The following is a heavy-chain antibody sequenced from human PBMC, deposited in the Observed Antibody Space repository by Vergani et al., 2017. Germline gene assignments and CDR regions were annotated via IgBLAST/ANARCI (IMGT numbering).Heavy chain of an antibody. CDR3: ARIYTAMVRGCFDY. D-gene: IGHD5-18*01. CDR2: IYHSGGT. V-gene: IGHV4-38-2*02. J-gene: IGHJ4*02. Sequence: QVQLQESGPGLVKPSETLSLTCTVSGYSISIGYYWGWIRQPPGKGLEWIGSIYHSGGTYYNPSLKSRVTISVDTSKNQFSLKLSSVTAADTAVYYCARIYTAMVRGCFDYWGQGTLVTVSS. CDR1: GYSISIGYY.